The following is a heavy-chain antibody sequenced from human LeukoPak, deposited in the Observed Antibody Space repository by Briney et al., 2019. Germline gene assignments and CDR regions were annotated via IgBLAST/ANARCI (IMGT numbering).Heavy chain of an antibody. CDR1: GGSFSGYY. V-gene: IGHV4-34*01. CDR3: AKTPTALVRGGYYFDN. CDR2: INHSGST. D-gene: IGHD6-6*01. J-gene: IGHJ4*02. Sequence: PSGTLSLTCAVYGGSFSGYYWSWIRQPPGKGLEWIGDINHSGSTDYNPSLKSRVTMSVDTSKNQFSLKLSSVTAADTAVYYCAKTPTALVRGGYYFDNWGQGTLVTVSS.